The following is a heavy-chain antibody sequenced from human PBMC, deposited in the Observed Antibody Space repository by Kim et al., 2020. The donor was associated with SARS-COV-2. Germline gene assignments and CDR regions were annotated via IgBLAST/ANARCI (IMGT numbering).Heavy chain of an antibody. CDR3: ARPGIQLWLSHADY. CDR2: ISYDGSNK. D-gene: IGHD5-18*01. J-gene: IGHJ4*02. Sequence: GGSLRLSCAASGFTFSSYAMHWVRQAPGKGLEWVAVISYDGSNKYYADSVKGRFTISRDNSKNTLYLQMNSLRAEDTAVYYCARPGIQLWLSHADYWGQGTLVTVSS. CDR1: GFTFSSYA. V-gene: IGHV3-30*04.